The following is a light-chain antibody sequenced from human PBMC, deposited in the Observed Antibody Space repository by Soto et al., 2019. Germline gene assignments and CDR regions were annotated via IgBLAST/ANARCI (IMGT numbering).Light chain of an antibody. J-gene: IGKJ4*01. CDR1: QGISSA. CDR3: QQVNSYPLT. Sequence: AIQLTQSPSSLSASVGDRVTITCRASQGISSALAWYQQKPGKAPKLLIYDASSLESGVPSRFSGSGSGTDFTLPISSLQPDDFAAYYCQQVNSYPLTFGGGTKVEIK. V-gene: IGKV1-13*02. CDR2: DAS.